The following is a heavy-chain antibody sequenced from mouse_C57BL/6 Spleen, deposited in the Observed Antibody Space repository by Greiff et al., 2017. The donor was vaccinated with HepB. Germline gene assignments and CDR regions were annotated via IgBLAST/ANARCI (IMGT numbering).Heavy chain of an antibody. D-gene: IGHD1-1*01. Sequence: EVQVVESGGDLVKPGGSLKLSCAASGFTFSSYGMSWVRQTPDKRLEWVATISSGGSYTYYPDSVKGRFTISRDNAKNTLYLQMSSLKSEDTAMYYCARQGLTTVVADYFDYWGQGTTLTVSS. J-gene: IGHJ2*01. CDR3: ARQGLTTVVADYFDY. CDR1: GFTFSSYG. V-gene: IGHV5-6*01. CDR2: ISSGGSYT.